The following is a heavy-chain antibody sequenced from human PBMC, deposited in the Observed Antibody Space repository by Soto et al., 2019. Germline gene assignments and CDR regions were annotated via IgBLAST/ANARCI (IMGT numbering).Heavy chain of an antibody. CDR3: ATGPAYYYDISRY. CDR2: VFNDESTI. V-gene: IGHV3-30-3*01. Sequence: GVSLRLSCTASGSGFSALAMHWIRQPPGKGLEWVAVVFNDESTISYADSVKGRFTISRDNSRNTLYLQMTSLRLEDTALYYCATGPAYYYDISRYWGRGTLVTVSS. J-gene: IGHJ4*02. D-gene: IGHD3-22*01. CDR1: GSGFSALA.